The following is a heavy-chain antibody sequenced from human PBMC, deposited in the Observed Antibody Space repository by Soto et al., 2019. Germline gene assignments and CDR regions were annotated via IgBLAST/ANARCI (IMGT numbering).Heavy chain of an antibody. Sequence: QVQLVQSGAEVKKPGASVKVSCKASGYTFTSYGISWVRQAPGQGLEWMGWISAYNGNTNYAQKLQGRVTMTTDTATSTAYMELRSLRSDDTAVYYCARDAPSYGGTPYYYYGMDVWGQGTTVTVSS. CDR1: GYTFTSYG. D-gene: IGHD4-17*01. V-gene: IGHV1-18*01. CDR2: ISAYNGNT. CDR3: ARDAPSYGGTPYYYYGMDV. J-gene: IGHJ6*02.